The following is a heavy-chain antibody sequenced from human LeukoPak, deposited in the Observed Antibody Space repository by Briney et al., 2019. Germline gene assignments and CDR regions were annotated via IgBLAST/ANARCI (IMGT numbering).Heavy chain of an antibody. CDR2: ISWNSGSI. J-gene: IGHJ4*01. V-gene: IGHV3-9*01. Sequence: PGRSLRLSCAASGFTFDDYAMHWVRQAPGKGLEWVSGISWNSGSIGYADSVKGRFTISRDNAKNSLYLQMNSLRAEDTALYYCAKDGSRSYSRFDYWGQGTLVTVSS. D-gene: IGHD3-10*01. CDR1: GFTFDDYA. CDR3: AKDGSRSYSRFDY.